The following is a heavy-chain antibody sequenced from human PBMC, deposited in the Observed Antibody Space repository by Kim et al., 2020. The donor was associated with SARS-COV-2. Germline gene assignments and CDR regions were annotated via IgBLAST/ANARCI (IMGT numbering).Heavy chain of an antibody. CDR2: ISYDGSNK. CDR3: AKDRFYYDSSGYYWYYSYYGMDV. D-gene: IGHD3-22*01. V-gene: IGHV3-30*18. Sequence: GGSLRLSCAASGFTFSSYGMHWVRQAPGKGLEWVAVISYDGSNKYYADSVKGRFTISSDNSKNTLYLQMNSLRAEDTAVYYCAKDRFYYDSSGYYWYYSYYGMDVWGQGTTVTVSS. CDR1: GFTFSSYG. J-gene: IGHJ6*02.